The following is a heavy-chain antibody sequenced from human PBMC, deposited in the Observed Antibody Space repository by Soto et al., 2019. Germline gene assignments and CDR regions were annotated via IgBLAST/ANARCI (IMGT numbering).Heavy chain of an antibody. CDR2: INPKSGGT. CDR1: GYTFSAYY. D-gene: IGHD4-17*01. CDR3: ARDDYGGQYYKFLDY. V-gene: IGHV1-2*02. J-gene: IGHJ4*02. Sequence: ASVKVSCKASGYTFSAYYIHWVRQAPGQGLEWMGWINPKSGGTKNAQKCQGRVTMTRDTSISTASMELSRLTSDDTAVYYCARDDYGGQYYKFLDYWGQGTLVTVSS.